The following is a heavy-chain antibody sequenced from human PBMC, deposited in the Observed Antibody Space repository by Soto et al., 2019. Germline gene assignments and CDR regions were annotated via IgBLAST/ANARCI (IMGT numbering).Heavy chain of an antibody. Sequence: QVQLVQSGAEVKKPGASVKVSCKASGYTFNRYYMHWVRQAPGQGLEWMGIINPSGGSTNYAQKFQGRVTMTRDTSTSTVYMELSSLRFEDTAVYYCVKTTGYYYMDVWGKGTTGTVSS. CDR2: INPSGGST. CDR3: VKTTGYYYMDV. CDR1: GYTFNRYY. J-gene: IGHJ6*03. V-gene: IGHV1-46*02. D-gene: IGHD4-17*01.